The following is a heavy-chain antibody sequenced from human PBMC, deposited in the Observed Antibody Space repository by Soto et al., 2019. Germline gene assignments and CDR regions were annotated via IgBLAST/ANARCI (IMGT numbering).Heavy chain of an antibody. J-gene: IGHJ4*02. Sequence: GGSLRLSCAASGFTFSSYWMSWVRQTPGKGLEWVANIKQDGSEKYYVDSVKGRFTISRDNAKNSLYLQMNSLRAEDTAVYYCARDRGGYRKGYCSGGSCYLDYWGQGTLVTVSS. CDR2: IKQDGSEK. CDR1: GFTFSSYW. D-gene: IGHD2-15*01. V-gene: IGHV3-7*05. CDR3: ARDRGGYRKGYCSGGSCYLDY.